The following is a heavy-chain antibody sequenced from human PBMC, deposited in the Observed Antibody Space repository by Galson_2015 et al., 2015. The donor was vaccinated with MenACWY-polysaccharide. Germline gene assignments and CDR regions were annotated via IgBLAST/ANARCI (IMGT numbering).Heavy chain of an antibody. Sequence: SVKVSCKASGDYLNNYSIGWVRQAPGQGLEWMGRIIPFATMENYAQKFQGRVTISADTSANTVYMQLSSLRSDDTAVYFCARVDCSGGHCYFAYWGQGTLVTVSS. CDR2: IIPFATME. CDR3: ARVDCSGGHCYFAY. J-gene: IGHJ4*02. D-gene: IGHD2-15*01. CDR1: GDYLNNYS. V-gene: IGHV1-69*02.